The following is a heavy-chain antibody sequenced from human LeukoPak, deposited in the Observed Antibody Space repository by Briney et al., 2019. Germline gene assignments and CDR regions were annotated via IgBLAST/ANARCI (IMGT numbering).Heavy chain of an antibody. V-gene: IGHV3-7*01. CDR1: GFTFSSYW. Sequence: SGGSLRLSCAASGFTFSSYWMSWVRQAPGKGLEWVANINQDGSEKYYVDSVKGRFTISRDNAKNSLYLQMNSLRAEDTAVYYCAREYYDYVWGSYRYPDAFDIWGQGTMVTVSS. CDR2: INQDGSEK. D-gene: IGHD3-16*02. J-gene: IGHJ3*02. CDR3: AREYYDYVWGSYRYPDAFDI.